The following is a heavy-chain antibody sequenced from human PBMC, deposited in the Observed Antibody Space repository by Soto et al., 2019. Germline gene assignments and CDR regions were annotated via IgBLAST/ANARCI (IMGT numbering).Heavy chain of an antibody. V-gene: IGHV3-30*18. CDR2: ISYDGSNK. CDR3: AKDLAARPPNYYYYYGMDV. D-gene: IGHD6-6*01. J-gene: IGHJ6*02. Sequence: QVQLVESGGGVVQPGRSLRLSCAASGFTFSSYGMHWVRQAPGKGLEWVAVISYDGSNKYYADSVKGRFIISRDNSKNTLYLQMNSLRAEDTAVYYCAKDLAARPPNYYYYYGMDVWGQGTTVTVSS. CDR1: GFTFSSYG.